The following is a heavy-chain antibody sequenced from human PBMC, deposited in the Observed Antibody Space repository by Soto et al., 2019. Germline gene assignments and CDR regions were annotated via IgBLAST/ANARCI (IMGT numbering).Heavy chain of an antibody. CDR2: IFHSGST. J-gene: IGHJ2*01. CDR1: GDSIRNNY. D-gene: IGHD4-17*01. CDR3: ARGGVYGDYDWYFDL. V-gene: IGHV4-59*01. Sequence: QVQVQESGPGMVKPSETLSLTCTVSGDSIRNNYWNWIRQPPGAGLEWIGYIFHSGSTNYNPSLKTRVTISLDTSNNQVSLKLTSVAAADTAIYYCARGGVYGDYDWYFDLRGHGTLVTVSS.